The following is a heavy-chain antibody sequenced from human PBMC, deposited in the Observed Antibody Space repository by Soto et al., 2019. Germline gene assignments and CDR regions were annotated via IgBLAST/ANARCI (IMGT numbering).Heavy chain of an antibody. Sequence: ASVKVSCKASGYTFTGYYMHWVRQAPGQGLEWMGWINPNSGGTNYAQKFQGRVTMTRDTSISTAYMELSRLRSDDTAVYYCARVTHYYYDSSGYSGPHYYYGMDVWGQGTTVTVSS. CDR1: GYTFTGYY. D-gene: IGHD3-22*01. V-gene: IGHV1-2*02. CDR2: INPNSGGT. CDR3: ARVTHYYYDSSGYSGPHYYYGMDV. J-gene: IGHJ6*02.